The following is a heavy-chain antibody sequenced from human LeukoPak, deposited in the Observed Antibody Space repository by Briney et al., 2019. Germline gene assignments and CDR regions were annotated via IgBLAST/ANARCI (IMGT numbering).Heavy chain of an antibody. CDR3: ARDADYGVYLDY. J-gene: IGHJ4*02. CDR2: IDSSGRTV. V-gene: IGHV3-48*03. D-gene: IGHD4-17*01. CDR1: GFTFSTYE. Sequence: GGSLRLSCAASGFTFSTYEMTWVRKAPGKGLEGVSYIDSSGRTVYYGDAVKGRFTISRDNAKNSLYLQMHSLRVEDTAIYYCARDADYGVYLDYWGQGTLVTVSA.